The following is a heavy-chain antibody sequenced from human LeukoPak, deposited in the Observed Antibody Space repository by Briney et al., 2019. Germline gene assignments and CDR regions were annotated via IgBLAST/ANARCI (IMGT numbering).Heavy chain of an antibody. CDR2: ISSSSSYI. V-gene: IGHV3-21*01. J-gene: IGHJ6*02. CDR3: ARDGNVLLWFGELLYGMDV. Sequence: GGSLRLPCAASGFTFSSYSMNWVRQAPGKGLEWVSSISSSSSYIYYADSVKGRFTISRDNAKNSLYLQMNSLRAEDTAVYYCARDGNVLLWFGELLYGMDVWGQGTTVTVSS. CDR1: GFTFSSYS. D-gene: IGHD3-10*01.